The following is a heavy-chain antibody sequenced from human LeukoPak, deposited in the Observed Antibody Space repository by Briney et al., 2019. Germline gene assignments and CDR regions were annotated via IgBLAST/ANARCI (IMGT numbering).Heavy chain of an antibody. CDR1: GFTFSDYY. Sequence: PGGSLRLSCAASGFTFSDYYMSWIRQAPGKGLEWVSYIDSSGSSTYYADSVKGRFTISRDNAKNSLYLQMNSLRAEDTAVYYCAREVYGGNSDGTFDYWGQGTLVTVSS. V-gene: IGHV3-11*04. J-gene: IGHJ4*02. CDR2: IDSSGSST. CDR3: AREVYGGNSDGTFDY. D-gene: IGHD4-23*01.